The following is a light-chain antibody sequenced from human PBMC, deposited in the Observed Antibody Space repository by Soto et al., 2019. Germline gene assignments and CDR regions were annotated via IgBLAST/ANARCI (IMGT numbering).Light chain of an antibody. CDR1: QSISNR. CDR2: DAS. J-gene: IGKJ1*01. CDR3: QHYGGVWT. V-gene: IGKV1-5*01. Sequence: DIQMTQSAASFSASVLYRVTITCRASQSISNRLAWYQQKPGKAPKVLIYDASSLESGVPSRFSGSGSATEFILTISSLQPDDFATYHCQHYGGVWTFGQGTKVDI.